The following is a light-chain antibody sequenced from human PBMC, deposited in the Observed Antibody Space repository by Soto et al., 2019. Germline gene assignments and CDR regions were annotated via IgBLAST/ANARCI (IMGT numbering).Light chain of an antibody. V-gene: IGKV1-5*03. CDR2: KAS. CDR1: QSISSW. CDR3: QQYNSYPYT. Sequence: DIPMTQSPSTLSASVGDRVTITCRASQSISSWLAWYQQKPGKAPKLLIYKASSLESGVPSRFSGSGSWTEFTLTISSLQPDDFATYYCQQYNSYPYTFGQGTKLEIK. J-gene: IGKJ2*01.